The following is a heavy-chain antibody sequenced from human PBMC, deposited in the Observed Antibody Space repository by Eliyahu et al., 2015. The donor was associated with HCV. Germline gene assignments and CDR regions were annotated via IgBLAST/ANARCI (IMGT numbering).Heavy chain of an antibody. V-gene: IGHV2-26*01. CDR1: GFSLRNARXG. Sequence: QVTLKESGPVLVKPTETLXLTCTVXGFSLRNARXGXSWIRQPPGKALEWLAQIFSNDEKSYSTSLKSRLTVSKDTSKSQVVLTMSNMDPVDTATYYCARMERIAAGGGGYYYGMDVWGQGTTVTVSS. J-gene: IGHJ6*02. D-gene: IGHD6-13*01. CDR2: IFSNDEK. CDR3: ARMERIAAGGGGYYYGMDV.